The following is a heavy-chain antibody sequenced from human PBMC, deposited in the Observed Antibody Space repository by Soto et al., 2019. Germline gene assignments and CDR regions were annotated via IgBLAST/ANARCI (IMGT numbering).Heavy chain of an antibody. Sequence: SVKVSCKASGGTFSSYAISWVRQAPGQGLEWMGGIIPIFGTANYAQKFQGRVTITADESTSTAYMELRSLRSDDTAVYYCARDLSAALPIAAAGIDVGYWGQGTLVTVSS. CDR3: ARDLSAALPIAAAGIDVGY. D-gene: IGHD6-13*01. CDR1: GGTFSSYA. J-gene: IGHJ4*02. V-gene: IGHV1-69*13. CDR2: IIPIFGTA.